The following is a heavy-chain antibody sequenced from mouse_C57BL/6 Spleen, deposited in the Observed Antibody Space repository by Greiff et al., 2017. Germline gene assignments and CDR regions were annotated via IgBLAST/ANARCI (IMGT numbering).Heavy chain of an antibody. CDR2: IDPSDSYT. Sequence: QVQLQQPGAELVKPGASVKLSCKASGYTFTSYWMQWVKQRPGQGLEWIGEIDPSDSYTNYNQKFKGKATLTVDTSSSTAYMQLSSLTSEDSAVYYCARGTTVVATRDYWGQGTTLTVSS. V-gene: IGHV1-50*01. CDR3: ARGTTVVATRDY. D-gene: IGHD1-1*01. CDR1: GYTFTSYW. J-gene: IGHJ2*01.